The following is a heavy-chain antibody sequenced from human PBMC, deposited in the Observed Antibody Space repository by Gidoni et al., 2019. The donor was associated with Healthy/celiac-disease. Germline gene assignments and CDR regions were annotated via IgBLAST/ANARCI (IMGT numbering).Heavy chain of an antibody. CDR1: GFTLSSSG. CDR2: IWYDGSNK. Sequence: QVQLVESGGGVVQPGRSLSLSCAASGFTLSSSGLQWVRQAPGKGLEWVAVIWYDGSNKYYADSVKGRFTISRDNSKNTLYLQMNSLRAEDTAVYYCARGPADIRFLEWLPHYGMDVWGQGTTVTVSS. V-gene: IGHV3-33*01. J-gene: IGHJ6*02. CDR3: ARGPADIRFLEWLPHYGMDV. D-gene: IGHD3-3*01.